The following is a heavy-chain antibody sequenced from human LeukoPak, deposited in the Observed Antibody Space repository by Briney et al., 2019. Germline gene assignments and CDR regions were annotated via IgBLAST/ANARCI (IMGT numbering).Heavy chain of an antibody. CDR3: ARASRLDSSGWYFDY. CDR1: GGSVSSGSYY. D-gene: IGHD6-19*01. Sequence: PSETLSLTCTVSGGSVSSGSYYWSWIRQPPGQGLEWIGYIYYSGSTNYNPSLKSRVTISVDTSKNQFSLKLSSVTAADTAVYYCARASRLDSSGWYFDYWGQGTLVTVSS. V-gene: IGHV4-61*01. CDR2: IYYSGST. J-gene: IGHJ4*02.